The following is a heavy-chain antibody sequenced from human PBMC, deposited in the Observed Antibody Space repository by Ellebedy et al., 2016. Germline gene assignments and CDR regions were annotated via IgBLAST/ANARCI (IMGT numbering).Heavy chain of an antibody. J-gene: IGHJ4*02. D-gene: IGHD5-18*01. CDR2: IYYSGST. Sequence: SETLSLTXTVSGGSISSYYWSWIRQPPGKGLEWIGYIYYSGSTNYNPSLKSRVTISVDTSKNQFSLKLSSVTAADTAVYYCARASGYSYGYYFDYWGQGTLVTVSS. CDR1: GGSISSYY. CDR3: ARASGYSYGYYFDY. V-gene: IGHV4-59*12.